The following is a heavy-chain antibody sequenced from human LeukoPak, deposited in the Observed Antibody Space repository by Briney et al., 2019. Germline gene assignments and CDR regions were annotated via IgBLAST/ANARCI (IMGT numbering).Heavy chain of an antibody. CDR2: INHSGST. J-gene: IGHJ6*02. CDR3: ASVTPYYGMDV. CDR1: GGSFSGYY. V-gene: IGHV4-34*01. Sequence: SETLSLTCAVYGGSFSGYYWSWIRQPPGKGLEWIGEINHSGSTNYNPSLKSRVTISVDTSKNQFSLKLSSATAADTAVYYCASVTPYYGMDVWGQGTTVTVSS.